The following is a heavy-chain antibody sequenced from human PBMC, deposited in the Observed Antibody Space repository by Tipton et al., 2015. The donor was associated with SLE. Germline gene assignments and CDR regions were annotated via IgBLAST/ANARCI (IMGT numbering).Heavy chain of an antibody. D-gene: IGHD6-6*01. CDR3: AKLAEQLDTGWFQH. CDR2: ISNNGGST. CDR1: GFTFNTYA. J-gene: IGHJ1*01. Sequence: SLRLSCSASGFTFNTYAMHWVRQAPGKGLEYVSAISNNGGSTYYADSVKGRFTISRDNSKNTLYLQMNSLRAEDTAVYYCAKLAEQLDTGWFQHWGQGTLVTVSS. V-gene: IGHV3-64*04.